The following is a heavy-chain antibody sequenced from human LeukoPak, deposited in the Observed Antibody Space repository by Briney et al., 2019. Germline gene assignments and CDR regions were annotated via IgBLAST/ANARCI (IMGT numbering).Heavy chain of an antibody. CDR3: ARDLQDYYGSGSYFLNGNWFDP. J-gene: IGHJ5*02. CDR1: GGSFSGYY. CDR2: IYTSGST. V-gene: IGHV4-4*07. Sequence: SETLSLTCAVYGGSFSGYYWSWIRQPAGKGLEWIGRIYTSGSTNYNPSLKSRVTMSVDTSKNQFSLKLSSVTAADTAVYYCARDLQDYYGSGSYFLNGNWFDPWGQGTLVTVSS. D-gene: IGHD3-10*01.